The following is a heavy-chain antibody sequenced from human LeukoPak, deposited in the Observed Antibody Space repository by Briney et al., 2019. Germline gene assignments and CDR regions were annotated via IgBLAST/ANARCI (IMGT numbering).Heavy chain of an antibody. V-gene: IGHV3-53*01. CDR2: IYSGGST. J-gene: IGHJ4*02. CDR3: ARESDYIGGRGFGY. CDR1: GFTVSSSY. Sequence: PGGSLRLSCAASGFTVSSSYMSWVRQAPGKGLEWVSVIYSGGSTYYAVSVKGRFTISRDNSKNTLYLQMNSLRAEDTAVYYCARESDYIGGRGFGYWGQGTLVTVSS. D-gene: IGHD4-11*01.